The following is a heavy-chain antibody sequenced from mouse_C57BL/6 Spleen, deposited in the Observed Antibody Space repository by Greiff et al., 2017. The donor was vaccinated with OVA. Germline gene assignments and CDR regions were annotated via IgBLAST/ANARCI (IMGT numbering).Heavy chain of an antibody. Sequence: EVHLVESGPELVKPGASVKISCKASGYSFTGYYMNWVKQSPEKSLEWIGEINPSTGGTTYNQKFKAKATLTVDKSSSTAYMQLKSLTSEDSAVYYCARIYSNYGAMDYWGQGTSVTVSS. CDR3: ARIYSNYGAMDY. V-gene: IGHV1-42*01. CDR2: INPSTGGT. J-gene: IGHJ4*01. D-gene: IGHD2-5*01. CDR1: GYSFTGYY.